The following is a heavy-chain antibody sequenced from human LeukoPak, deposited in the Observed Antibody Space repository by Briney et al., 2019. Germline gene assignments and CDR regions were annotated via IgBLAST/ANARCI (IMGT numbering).Heavy chain of an antibody. V-gene: IGHV3-30*04. J-gene: IGHJ5*02. CDR2: ISYDGSNK. D-gene: IGHD5-12*01. Sequence: GGSLRLSCAASGFTFSSYAMHWVRQAPGKGLEGVAVISYDGSNKYYADSVKGRFTISRDNSKNTLYLQMNSLRAEDTAVYYCARGVDIVATDGNWFDPWGQGTLVTVSS. CDR1: GFTFSSYA. CDR3: ARGVDIVATDGNWFDP.